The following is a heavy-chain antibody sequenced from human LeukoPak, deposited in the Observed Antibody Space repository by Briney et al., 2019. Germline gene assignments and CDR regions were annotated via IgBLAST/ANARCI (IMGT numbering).Heavy chain of an antibody. J-gene: IGHJ4*02. V-gene: IGHV3-23*01. Sequence: GGSLRLSCAASGFTFSSYAMSWVRQAPGKGLDWVSTINNSGGSTYYRDSVKGRFTISRDNSKNTLYLQMDSLRAEDTAVYYCAKGSGGGSTSDFDYWGQGTLVTVSS. D-gene: IGHD3-16*01. CDR2: INNSGGST. CDR1: GFTFSSYA. CDR3: AKGSGGGSTSDFDY.